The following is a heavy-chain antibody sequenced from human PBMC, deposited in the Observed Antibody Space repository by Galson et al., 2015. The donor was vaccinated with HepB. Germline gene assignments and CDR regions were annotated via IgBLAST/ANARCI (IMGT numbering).Heavy chain of an antibody. V-gene: IGHV3-30*18. Sequence: SLRLSCAISGFKFSENGMHWVRQAPGKGLEWVAVISFDGKKQFYADSVKGRLTISRDNVKKTVYLQVNSLRVEDTAVYYCAKDKFFGGGIIDFWGPGTLVTVSS. J-gene: IGHJ4*02. CDR3: AKDKFFGGGIIDF. CDR1: GFKFSENG. CDR2: ISFDGKKQ. D-gene: IGHD3-16*02.